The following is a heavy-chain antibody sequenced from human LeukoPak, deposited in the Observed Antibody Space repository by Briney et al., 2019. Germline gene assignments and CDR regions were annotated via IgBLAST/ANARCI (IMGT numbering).Heavy chain of an antibody. Sequence: GGSLRLSCAASGFTFSDYSMNWVRRAPGRGLEWISYICLASGFVSYADSVKGRFSISSDTARNSVYLQMSSLRAEDTAVYYCARDHNWAFDSWGQGTLVTVSS. V-gene: IGHV3-21*05. CDR3: ARDHNWAFDS. CDR1: GFTFSDYS. D-gene: IGHD1-20*01. CDR2: ICLASGFV. J-gene: IGHJ4*02.